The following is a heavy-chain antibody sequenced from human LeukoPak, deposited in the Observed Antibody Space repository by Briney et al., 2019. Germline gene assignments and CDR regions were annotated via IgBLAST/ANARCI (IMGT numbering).Heavy chain of an antibody. D-gene: IGHD3-3*01. V-gene: IGHV4-59*01. Sequence: SETLSLTCTVSGGSISSYYWSWIRQPPGKGLEWIGYIYYSGSTNYNPSLTSRVTISVDTSKNQFSLKLSSVTAADTAVYYCARDLRGEYYDFWSGINYYYYYMDVWGKGTTVTVSS. J-gene: IGHJ6*03. CDR1: GGSISSYY. CDR2: IYYSGST. CDR3: ARDLRGEYYDFWSGINYYYYYMDV.